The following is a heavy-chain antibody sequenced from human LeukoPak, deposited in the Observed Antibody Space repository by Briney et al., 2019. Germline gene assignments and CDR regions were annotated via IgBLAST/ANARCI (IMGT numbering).Heavy chain of an antibody. CDR3: ACYSVLGRTFDC. CDR2: VHHSFSS. CDR1: GASMKDYY. D-gene: IGHD4-11*01. J-gene: IGHJ4*02. Sequence: SETLSLTCAVSGASMKDYYWSWIRQTPGKGMEWIGHVHHSFSSNFSPSLKSRVTMSMDTSKSQFSLKVTSVTAADTAVYYCACYSVLGRTFDCWGQGTQVTVSS. V-gene: IGHV4-59*01.